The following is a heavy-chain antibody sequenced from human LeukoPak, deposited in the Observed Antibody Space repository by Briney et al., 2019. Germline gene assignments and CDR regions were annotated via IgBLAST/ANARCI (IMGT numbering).Heavy chain of an antibody. CDR1: GFTFSSYS. V-gene: IGHV3-48*04. D-gene: IGHD6-19*01. Sequence: GGSLRLSCAASGFTFSSYSMNSVRQAPGKGLEWVSYISSSSSTIYYADSAKGRFTISRDNAKNSLYLQMNSLRAEDTAVYYCARGWLVFDYWGQGTLVAVSS. J-gene: IGHJ4*02. CDR2: ISSSSSTI. CDR3: ARGWLVFDY.